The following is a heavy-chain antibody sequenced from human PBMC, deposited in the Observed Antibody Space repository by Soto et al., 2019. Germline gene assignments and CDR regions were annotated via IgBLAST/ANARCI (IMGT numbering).Heavy chain of an antibody. CDR3: ARHGVFGYCSATSCQGIDY. D-gene: IGHD2-2*03. Sequence: ESLKISCKGSGYSFTSYWIAWVRQMPGKGLEWMGIIYPGDSDTRYSPSFQGQVTISADKSINTAYLHWSSLKASDTAMYFCARHGVFGYCSATSCQGIDYWGQGALVTVSS. CDR2: IYPGDSDT. J-gene: IGHJ4*02. CDR1: GYSFTSYW. V-gene: IGHV5-51*01.